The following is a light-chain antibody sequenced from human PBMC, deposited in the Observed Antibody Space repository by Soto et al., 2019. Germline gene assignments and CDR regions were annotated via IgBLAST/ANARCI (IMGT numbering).Light chain of an antibody. CDR2: EGS. Sequence: QSALTQPASVSGYPGQSITISCTGTSSDVGSYNFVSWYQQHPGKAPKLMIYEGSKRPSGVSNRFSGSKSGNTASLTISGLQAEDEADYYCCSYAGLSTWVFGGGTKVTVL. V-gene: IGLV2-23*01. CDR3: CSYAGLSTWV. J-gene: IGLJ3*02. CDR1: SSDVGSYNF.